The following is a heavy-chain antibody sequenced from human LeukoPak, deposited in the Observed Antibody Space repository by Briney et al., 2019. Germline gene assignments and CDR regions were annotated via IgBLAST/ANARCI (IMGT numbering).Heavy chain of an antibody. CDR3: ARGGGLDV. J-gene: IGHJ6*02. CDR2: INHNGNVN. Sequence: TGGSLRLSCAASGFIVGNNYMSWVRQAPGKGLEWVASINHNGNVNYYVDSVKGRFTISRDNAKNSLYLQMSNLRAEDTAVYFCARGGGLDVWGQGATVTVSS. V-gene: IGHV3-7*03. D-gene: IGHD3-16*01. CDR1: GFIVGNNY.